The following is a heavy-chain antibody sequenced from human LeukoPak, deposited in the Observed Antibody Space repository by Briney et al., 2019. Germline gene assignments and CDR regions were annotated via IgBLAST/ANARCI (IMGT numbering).Heavy chain of an antibody. Sequence: GGSLRLSCAASGFTFDDYGMSWVRQAPGKGLEWVSGINWNGGSTGYADSVKGRFTISRDNAKNSLYLQMNSLRAEDTALYYCARYQGYSSGWLDAFDIWGQGTMVTVSS. J-gene: IGHJ3*02. CDR3: ARYQGYSSGWLDAFDI. CDR1: GFTFDDYG. V-gene: IGHV3-20*04. CDR2: INWNGGST. D-gene: IGHD6-19*01.